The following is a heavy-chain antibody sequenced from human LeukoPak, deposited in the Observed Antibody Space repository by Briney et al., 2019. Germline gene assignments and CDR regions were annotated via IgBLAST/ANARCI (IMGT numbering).Heavy chain of an antibody. V-gene: IGHV3-20*04. CDR1: GFTFDDYG. J-gene: IGHJ5*02. CDR3: ARDPGIAAAGIGGYNWFDP. CDR2: INWNGGSI. D-gene: IGHD6-13*01. Sequence: GGSLRLSCAASGFTFDDYGMSWVRQAPGKGLEWVSGINWNGGSIGYADSVKGRFTISRDNAKSSLYLQMNSLRAEDTALYYCARDPGIAAAGIGGYNWFDPWGQGTLVTVSS.